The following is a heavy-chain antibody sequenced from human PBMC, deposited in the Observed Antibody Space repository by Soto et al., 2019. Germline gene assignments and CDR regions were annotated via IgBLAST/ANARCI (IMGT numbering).Heavy chain of an antibody. CDR1: GGSIRSVGYY. CDR3: ARDGGKCCSGGSCYGRGRWFDP. J-gene: IGHJ5*02. V-gene: IGHV4-31*03. CDR2: IYYSGST. Sequence: TFSLTCTVSGGSIRSVGYYWSWIRQHPGKGLEWIGYIYYSGSTYYNPSLKSRVTISVDTSKNQFSLKLSSVTAADTAVYYCARDGGKCCSGGSCYGRGRWFDPWGQGTLVTVS. D-gene: IGHD2-15*01.